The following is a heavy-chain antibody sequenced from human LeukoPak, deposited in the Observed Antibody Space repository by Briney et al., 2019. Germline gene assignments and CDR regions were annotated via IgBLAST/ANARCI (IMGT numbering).Heavy chain of an antibody. D-gene: IGHD1-26*01. Sequence: GGSLRLSCAASGFVFSNYWMSWVRQAPGKGLVWVSHINSDGSITSYADSVKGRFTISRDNAKNTLYLQMNSLRAEDTAVYYCAKGGKWDVTPFDYWGQGTLVTVSS. J-gene: IGHJ4*02. V-gene: IGHV3-74*01. CDR3: AKGGKWDVTPFDY. CDR2: INSDGSIT. CDR1: GFVFSNYW.